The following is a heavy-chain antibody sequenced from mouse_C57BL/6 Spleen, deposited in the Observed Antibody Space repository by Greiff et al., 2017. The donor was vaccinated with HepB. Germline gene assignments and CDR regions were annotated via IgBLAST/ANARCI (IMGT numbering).Heavy chain of an antibody. CDR3: AREDGNYGYFDY. D-gene: IGHD2-1*01. CDR1: GFTFSDYY. CDR2: INYDGSST. V-gene: IGHV5-16*01. Sequence: EVMLVESEGGLVQPGSSMKLSCTASGFTFSDYYMAWVRQVPEKGLEWVANINYDGSSTYYLDSLKSRFIISRDNAKNILYLQMSSLKSEDTATYYCAREDGNYGYFDYWGQGTTLTVSS. J-gene: IGHJ2*01.